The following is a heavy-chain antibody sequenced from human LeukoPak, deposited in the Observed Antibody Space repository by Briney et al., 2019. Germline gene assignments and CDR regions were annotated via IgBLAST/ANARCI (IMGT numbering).Heavy chain of an antibody. CDR2: IWYDGSNK. D-gene: IGHD3-3*02. V-gene: IGHV3-33*01. CDR1: GFTFSSYG. CDR3: ARDWGHRVLGDFDY. J-gene: IGHJ4*02. Sequence: GRSLRLSCAASGFTFSSYGMHWVRQAPGKGLEWVAVIWYDGSNKYYADSVKGRFTISRDNAKNSLYLQMNGLRAEDTAVYYCARDWGHRVLGDFDYWGQGTLVTVSA.